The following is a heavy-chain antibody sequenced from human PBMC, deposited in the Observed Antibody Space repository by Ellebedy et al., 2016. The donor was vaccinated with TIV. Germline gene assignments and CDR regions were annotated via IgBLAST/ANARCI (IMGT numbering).Heavy chain of an antibody. V-gene: IGHV3-74*01. CDR2: INGDGGFT. J-gene: IGHJ4*01. Sequence: GESLKISCTASGFTFSSHWMHWVRQAPGKGLVWFSRINGDGGFTSHADFVKGRFTISRDNAKNTLYLQMNSLKAEDTAMYYCSTLSDTGYWGHGTLVTVSS. CDR3: STLSDTGY. D-gene: IGHD2-21*02. CDR1: GFTFSSHW.